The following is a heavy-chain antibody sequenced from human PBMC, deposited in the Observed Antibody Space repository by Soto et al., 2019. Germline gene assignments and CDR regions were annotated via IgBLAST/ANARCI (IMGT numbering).Heavy chain of an antibody. V-gene: IGHV4-34*01. CDR2: INHSGST. D-gene: IGHD2-2*01. Sequence: PSETLSLTCAVYGGSFSGYYWSWIRQPPGKGLEWIGEINHSGSTNYNPSLKSRVTISVDTSKNQFSLKLSYVTAADTAVYYCARGIVVVPNWFDPWGQGTLVTVSS. J-gene: IGHJ5*02. CDR1: GGSFSGYY. CDR3: ARGIVVVPNWFDP.